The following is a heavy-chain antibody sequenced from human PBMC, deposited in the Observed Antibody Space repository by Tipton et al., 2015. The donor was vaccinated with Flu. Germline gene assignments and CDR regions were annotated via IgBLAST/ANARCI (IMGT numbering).Heavy chain of an antibody. CDR3: AKEGPSWYFDL. Sequence: TLSLTCTVSGGSISRSHYSWGWIRQPPGKGLEWIGNIYYSGTTYYNPSLKSRVTISVDTSRNQFSLKLSSVTAADTAVYYCAKEGPSWYFDLWGRGTLVTVSS. V-gene: IGHV4-39*07. CDR1: GGSISRSHYS. CDR2: IYYSGTT. J-gene: IGHJ2*01.